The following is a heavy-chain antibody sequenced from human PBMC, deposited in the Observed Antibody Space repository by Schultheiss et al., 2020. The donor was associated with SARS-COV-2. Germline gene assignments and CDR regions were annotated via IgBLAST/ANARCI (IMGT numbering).Heavy chain of an antibody. V-gene: IGHV3-20*04. CDR1: GFTFDDYG. Sequence: GGSLRLSCAASGFTFDDYGMSWVRQAPGKGLEWVSVIYSGGSTYYADSVRGRFSISRDNAKNSLYLQMDRLTAEDTAVYYCARGNAFYSGSRLDYWGQGILVTVSS. D-gene: IGHD3-3*01. CDR3: ARGNAFYSGSRLDY. CDR2: IYSGGST. J-gene: IGHJ4*02.